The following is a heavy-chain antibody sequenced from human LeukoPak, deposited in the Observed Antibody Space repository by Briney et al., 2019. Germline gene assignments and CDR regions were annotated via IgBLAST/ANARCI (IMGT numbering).Heavy chain of an antibody. V-gene: IGHV3-23*01. CDR1: GFTFSNYA. CDR3: AKDRAPSGSFGLDY. J-gene: IGHJ4*02. D-gene: IGHD1-26*01. Sequence: PGGSLRLSCAASGFTFSNYAMSWVRQAPGKGLEWVSDISGSGDSTYYADSVKGRFTISRDNSKNTLYLQMYSLGAEDTAVYYCAKDRAPSGSFGLDYWGQGTLVTVSS. CDR2: ISGSGDST.